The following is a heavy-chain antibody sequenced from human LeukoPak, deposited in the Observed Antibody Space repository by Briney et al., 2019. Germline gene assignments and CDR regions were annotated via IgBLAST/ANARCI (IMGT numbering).Heavy chain of an antibody. CDR3: ARVGYCSGGSCYLFDY. CDR2: ISSSSSYI. V-gene: IGHV3-21*01. J-gene: IGHJ4*02. CDR1: GFTFSSYS. Sequence: TGGSLRLSCAASGFTFSSYSMNWVRQAPGKGLEWVSSISSSSSYIYYADLVKGRFTISRDNAKNSLYLQMNSLRAEDTAVYYCARVGYCSGGSCYLFDYWGQGTLVTVSS. D-gene: IGHD2-15*01.